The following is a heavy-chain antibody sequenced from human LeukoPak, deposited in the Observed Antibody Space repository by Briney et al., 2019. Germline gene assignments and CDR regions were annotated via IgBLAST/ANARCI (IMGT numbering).Heavy chain of an antibody. J-gene: IGHJ4*02. D-gene: IGHD3-3*01. CDR3: ARADDFWSGYHAGY. V-gene: IGHV3-74*01. CDR1: GFTFSSYW. CDR2: INTDGSST. Sequence: GGSLRLSCAAAGFTFSSYWMHWVRQAQGKGLVWVSRINTDGSSTSYADSVKGRFTISRDNAKNTLYLQMNSLRAEYTAVYYCARADDFWSGYHAGYWGQGTLVTVSS.